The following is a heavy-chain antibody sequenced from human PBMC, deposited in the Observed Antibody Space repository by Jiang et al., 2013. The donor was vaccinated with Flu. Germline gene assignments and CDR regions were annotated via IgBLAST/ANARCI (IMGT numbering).Heavy chain of an antibody. J-gene: IGHJ4*02. CDR3: AKDTTYYYDSSGYSHFDY. CDR2: ISYDGSNK. V-gene: IGHV3-30*18. D-gene: IGHD3-22*01. CDR1: GFTFSSYG. Sequence: QVQLVESGGGVVQPGRSLRLSCAASGFTFSSYGMHWVRQAPGKGLEWVAVISYDGSNKYYADSVKGRFTISRDNSKNTLYLQMNSLRAEDTAVYYCAKDTTYYYDSSGYSHFDYWGQG.